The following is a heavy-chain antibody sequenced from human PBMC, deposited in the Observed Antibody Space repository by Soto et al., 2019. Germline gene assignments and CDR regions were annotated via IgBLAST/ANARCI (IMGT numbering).Heavy chain of an antibody. CDR3: ARDGVGAITFLGYFDY. V-gene: IGHV3-33*01. CDR1: GFTFSGYG. Sequence: QVQLVESGGGVVQPGRSLRLSCAASGFTFSGYGMHWVRQAPGKGLEWVAIIRDDGSNKYYADSVKGRFTISRDNSKKKLYMQMDSLRAEDTAVYYCARDGVGAITFLGYFDYWGQGTLVTVSS. D-gene: IGHD1-26*01. J-gene: IGHJ4*02. CDR2: IRDDGSNK.